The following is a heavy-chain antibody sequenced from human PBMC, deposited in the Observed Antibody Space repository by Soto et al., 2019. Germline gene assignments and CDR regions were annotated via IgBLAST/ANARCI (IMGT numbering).Heavy chain of an antibody. V-gene: IGHV3-30-3*01. D-gene: IGHD2-15*01. J-gene: IGHJ6*02. CDR1: GFTHSSYA. Sequence: QSGGSLRLSCAASGFTHSSYAMHWVRQAPGKGLEWVAVISYDGSNKYYADSVKGRFTISRDNSKNTLYLQMNSLRAEDTAVYYCARDPTLYCSGGICYSGFRDYYYGMDVWGQGTTVTVSS. CDR3: ARDPTLYCSGGICYSGFRDYYYGMDV. CDR2: ISYDGSNK.